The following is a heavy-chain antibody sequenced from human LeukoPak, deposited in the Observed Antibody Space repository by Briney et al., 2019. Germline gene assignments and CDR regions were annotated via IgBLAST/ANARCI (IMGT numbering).Heavy chain of an antibody. Sequence: PSETLSLTCTVSGDSISRYYWSWIRQSPGKGLEWIGYIYYGWDTNYNPSLKSRVTISVDTSKNQISLKLTSVTAADTAVYYCARTTEGGYTYDYFYYYYMDVWGKGTTVTISS. CDR3: ARTTEGGYTYDYFYYYYMDV. CDR1: GDSISRYY. V-gene: IGHV4-59*08. D-gene: IGHD5-18*01. J-gene: IGHJ6*03. CDR2: IYYGWDT.